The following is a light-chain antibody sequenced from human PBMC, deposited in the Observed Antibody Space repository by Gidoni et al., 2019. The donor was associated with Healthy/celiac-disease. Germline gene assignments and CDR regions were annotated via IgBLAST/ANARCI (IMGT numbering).Light chain of an antibody. Sequence: SALTQPASVAGSPGQSITISCTGTSSDVGVYNYVSWYQQHPGKAPKLMIYDVSNRPSGVSTRFSGSKSGNTASLTISGLQAADEADYYCSSYTSSSTLYVFGTGTKVTVL. CDR1: SSDVGVYNY. V-gene: IGLV2-14*01. CDR3: SSYTSSSTLYV. CDR2: DVS. J-gene: IGLJ1*01.